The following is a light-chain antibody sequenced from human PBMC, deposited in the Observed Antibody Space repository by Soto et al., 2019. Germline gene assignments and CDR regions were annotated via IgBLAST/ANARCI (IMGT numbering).Light chain of an antibody. Sequence: DIQMTQSPSTLSASVGDRVTITCRASQSISSSLAWYQQKPGKAPKLLIYNASSLESGVPSRVSGSGSGTEFTITISSLQHDDFATYYCQQYNSYPTFGQGTKVEIK. CDR1: QSISSS. CDR3: QQYNSYPT. J-gene: IGKJ1*01. V-gene: IGKV1-5*01. CDR2: NAS.